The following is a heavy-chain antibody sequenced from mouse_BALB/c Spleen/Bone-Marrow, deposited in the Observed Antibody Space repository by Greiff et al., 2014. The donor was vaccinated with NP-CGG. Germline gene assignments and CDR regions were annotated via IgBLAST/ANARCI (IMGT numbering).Heavy chain of an antibody. J-gene: IGHJ3*01. Sequence: EVKLMEPGGGLVKPGGSLKLSCAASGFTFSDYYMYWVRQTPEKSLEWVATISDGGSYTYYPDSVKGRFTFSRDNAKNNLYLQMSSLKSDDTAMYYCARDGNYAYWGQGTLVTVSA. V-gene: IGHV5-4*02. CDR2: ISDGGSYT. CDR1: GFTFSDYY. D-gene: IGHD2-1*01. CDR3: ARDGNYAY.